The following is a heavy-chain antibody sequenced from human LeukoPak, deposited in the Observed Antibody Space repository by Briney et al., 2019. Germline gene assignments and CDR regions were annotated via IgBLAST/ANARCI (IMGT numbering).Heavy chain of an antibody. D-gene: IGHD6-19*01. V-gene: IGHV3-30*18. CDR3: AKETRVYSSGTDY. J-gene: IGHJ4*02. Sequence: GGSLRLSCAASGFTFSSYGMHWVRQAPGKGLEWVAVISYDGSNKYYADSVKGRFTISRGNSKNTLYLQMNSLRAEDTAVYYCAKETRVYSSGTDYWGQGTLVTVSS. CDR1: GFTFSSYG. CDR2: ISYDGSNK.